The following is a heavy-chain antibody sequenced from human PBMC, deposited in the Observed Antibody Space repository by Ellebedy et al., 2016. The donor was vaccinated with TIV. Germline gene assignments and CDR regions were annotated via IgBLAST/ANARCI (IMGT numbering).Heavy chain of an antibody. Sequence: AASVKVSCKASGGTFRRYAISWLRQARGQGLEGMGGIIPVFGTANYAQHFQGRVTITAYESTSTAFMEMTSLRSDDTAVYSCASGRFCSSPTCTNAYVTDVWGQGTTVIVSS. D-gene: IGHD2-2*01. CDR1: GGTFRRYA. CDR2: IIPVFGTA. J-gene: IGHJ6*02. V-gene: IGHV1-69*13. CDR3: ASGRFCSSPTCTNAYVTDV.